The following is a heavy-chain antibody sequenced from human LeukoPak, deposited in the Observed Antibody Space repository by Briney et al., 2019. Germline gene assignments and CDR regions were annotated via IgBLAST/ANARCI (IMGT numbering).Heavy chain of an antibody. CDR1: GGSFSGYY. Sequence: SETLSLTCAVYGGSFSGYYWSWIRQPPGKGLEWIGEINHSGSTNYNPSLKSRVTISVDTSKNQFSLKLSSVTAADTAVYYCARGRDRRRGYCSGGSCHRSGNYYYYMDVWGKGTTATVSS. CDR2: INHSGST. J-gene: IGHJ6*03. V-gene: IGHV4-34*01. D-gene: IGHD2-15*01. CDR3: ARGRDRRRGYCSGGSCHRSGNYYYYMDV.